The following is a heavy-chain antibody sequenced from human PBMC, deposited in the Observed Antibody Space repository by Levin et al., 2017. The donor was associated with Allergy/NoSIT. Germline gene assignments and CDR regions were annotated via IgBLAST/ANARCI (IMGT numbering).Heavy chain of an antibody. CDR1: GFTISSNY. V-gene: IGHV3-53*01. CDR3: ARGYDSSGYLFDY. D-gene: IGHD3-22*01. Sequence: GGSLRLSCAASGFTISSNYMSWVRQAPGKGLEWVSVIYSGGSTYYADSVKGRFTISRDNSKNTLYLQMNSLRAEDTAVYYCARGYDSSGYLFDYWGQGTLVTVSS. J-gene: IGHJ4*02. CDR2: IYSGGST.